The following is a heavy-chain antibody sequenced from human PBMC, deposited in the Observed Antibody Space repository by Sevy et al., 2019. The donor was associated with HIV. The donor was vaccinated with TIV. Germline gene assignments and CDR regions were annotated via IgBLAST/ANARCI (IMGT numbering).Heavy chain of an antibody. D-gene: IGHD6-19*01. CDR1: GFSISGYG. V-gene: IGHV3-33*01. CDR3: AREDIRVAGIGYYFHS. Sequence: GGSLRLSCAASGFSISGYGMHWVRQAPGKGLEWVAVIWYDGTNKEYADSVKGRFTISGDNSKNTLDLQMNSLRAEDTAVYYCAREDIRVAGIGYYFHSWGQGTLVTVSS. J-gene: IGHJ4*02. CDR2: IWYDGTNK.